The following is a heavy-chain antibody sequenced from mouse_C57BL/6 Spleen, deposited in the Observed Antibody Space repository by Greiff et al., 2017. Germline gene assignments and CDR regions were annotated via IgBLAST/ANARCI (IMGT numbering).Heavy chain of an antibody. D-gene: IGHD1-1*01. Sequence: EVQGVESGGGLVKPGGSLKLSCAASGFTFSSYAMSWVRQTPEKRLEWVATISDGGSYTYYPDNVKGRFTISRDNAKNNLYLQMSHLKSEDTAMYYCARENYYGSQYAMDYWGQGTSVTVSS. J-gene: IGHJ4*01. CDR2: ISDGGSYT. CDR1: GFTFSSYA. CDR3: ARENYYGSQYAMDY. V-gene: IGHV5-4*01.